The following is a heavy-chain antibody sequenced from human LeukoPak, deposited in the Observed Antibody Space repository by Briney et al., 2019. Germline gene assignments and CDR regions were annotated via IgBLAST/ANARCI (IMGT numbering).Heavy chain of an antibody. V-gene: IGHV4-59*12. D-gene: IGHD1-26*01. CDR1: GGSISSYY. CDR3: ARGPGGGSYSSWFDP. J-gene: IGHJ5*02. Sequence: SETLSLTCTVSGGSISSYYWSWIRQPPGKGLEWIGYIYYSGSTNYNPSLKSRVTISVDASETQFSLKLSSVTAADTAVYYCARGPGGGSYSSWFDPWGQGTLVTVSS. CDR2: IYYSGST.